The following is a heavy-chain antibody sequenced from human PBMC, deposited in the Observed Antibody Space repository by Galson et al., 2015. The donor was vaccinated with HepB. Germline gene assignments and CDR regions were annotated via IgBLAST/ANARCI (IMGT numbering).Heavy chain of an antibody. CDR3: ARPLVLNGRFYPGVGPFYI. CDR2: VYYGGTT. D-gene: IGHD1-26*01. CDR1: GDSISTSLYY. Sequence: ETLSPTCTASGDSISTSLYYWAWIRQGPGKDLEWIGSVYYGGTTYYSPSFQGRVAMSVDASKNQLSLTLTSVTAADTAVYYCARPLVLNGRFYPGVGPFYIWGQGTMVTVS. V-gene: IGHV4-39*01. J-gene: IGHJ3*02.